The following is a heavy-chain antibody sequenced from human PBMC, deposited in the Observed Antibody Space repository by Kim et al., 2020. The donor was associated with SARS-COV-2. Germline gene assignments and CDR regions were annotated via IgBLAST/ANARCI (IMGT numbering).Heavy chain of an antibody. CDR2: ISSSSSYT. D-gene: IGHD3-22*01. CDR1: GFTFSDYY. V-gene: IGHV3-11*05. J-gene: IGHJ6*02. CDR3: ARDHSTYYYDSSGYYRALTPEYSYYGMDV. Sequence: GGSLRLSCAASGFTFSDYYMSWIRQAPGKGLEWVSYISSSSSYTNYADSVKGRFTISRDNAKNSLYLQMNSLRAEDTAVYYCARDHSTYYYDSSGYYRALTPEYSYYGMDVWSQGTTVTVSS.